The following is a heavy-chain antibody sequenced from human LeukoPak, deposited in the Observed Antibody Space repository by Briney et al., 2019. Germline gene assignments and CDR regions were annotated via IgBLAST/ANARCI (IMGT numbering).Heavy chain of an antibody. CDR1: GFTFSTYG. J-gene: IGHJ5*02. Sequence: GRSLRLSCAASGFTFSTYGMHWVRQAPGKGPEWVAHIKQDASQEYHVDSVKGRFTISRDNAKNSLYLQMNSLRAEDTAVYYCAKDTLGIAVHWFDPWGQGTLVTVSS. CDR2: IKQDASQE. D-gene: IGHD6-19*01. V-gene: IGHV3-7*01. CDR3: AKDTLGIAVHWFDP.